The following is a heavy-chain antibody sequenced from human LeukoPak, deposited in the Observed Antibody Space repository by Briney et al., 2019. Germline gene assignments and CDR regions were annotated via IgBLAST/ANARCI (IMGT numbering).Heavy chain of an antibody. J-gene: IGHJ4*02. CDR1: GGSSSGYY. CDR2: INHSGST. V-gene: IGHV4-34*01. D-gene: IGHD3-10*01. Sequence: SETLSLTCAVYGGSSSGYYWSWIRQPPGKGLEWIGEINHSGSTNYNPSLKSRVTISVDTSKNQFSLKLSSVTAADTAVYYCARGYYGSGRPFDYWGQGTLVTVSS. CDR3: ARGYYGSGRPFDY.